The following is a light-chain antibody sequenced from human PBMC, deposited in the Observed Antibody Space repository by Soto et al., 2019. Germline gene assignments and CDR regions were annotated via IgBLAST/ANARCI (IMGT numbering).Light chain of an antibody. Sequence: EIVLTQSPATLSLSPGERATLSCRASQSVSSYLACYQQKPGQAPRLLIYDASNRATGIPARFSGSGSGTDFTLTISRLEPEDFAVYYCQQRRSWPRAFGQGTKVEFK. J-gene: IGKJ1*01. CDR1: QSVSSY. CDR2: DAS. CDR3: QQRRSWPRA. V-gene: IGKV3-11*01.